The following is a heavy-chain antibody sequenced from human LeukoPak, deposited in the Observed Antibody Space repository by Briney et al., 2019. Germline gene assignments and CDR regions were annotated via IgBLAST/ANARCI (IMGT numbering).Heavy chain of an antibody. CDR1: GGSISSYY. CDR2: IYYSGST. V-gene: IGHV4-59*01. CDR3: AREGPNSSSYNWFDP. D-gene: IGHD6-6*01. J-gene: IGHJ5*02. Sequence: SETLSLTCTVSGGSISSYYWSWIRQPPGKGLEWIGYIYYSGSTNYNPSLKSRVTISVDTSKNQFSLKLSSVTAADTAVYYCAREGPNSSSYNWFDPWGQGTLVTVSS.